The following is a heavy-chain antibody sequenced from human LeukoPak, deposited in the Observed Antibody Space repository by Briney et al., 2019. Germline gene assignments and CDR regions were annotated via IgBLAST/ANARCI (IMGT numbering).Heavy chain of an antibody. CDR3: ARDFGIGSGPAGFDY. CDR2: IIPIFGTT. Sequence: SVKVSCKTSGGTFNSYAISWVRQAPGQGLEWMGVIIPIFGTTNYAQKLQGRVTMTTDTSTSTAYMELRSLRSDDTAVYYCARDFGIGSGPAGFDYWGQGTLVTVSS. D-gene: IGHD2-15*01. CDR1: GGTFNSYA. V-gene: IGHV1-69*05. J-gene: IGHJ4*02.